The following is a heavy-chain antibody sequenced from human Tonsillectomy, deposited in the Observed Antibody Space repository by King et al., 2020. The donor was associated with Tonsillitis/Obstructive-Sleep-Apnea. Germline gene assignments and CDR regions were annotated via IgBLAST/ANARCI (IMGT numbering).Heavy chain of an antibody. V-gene: IGHV4-4*02. CDR1: GGSISSSNW. D-gene: IGHD3-10*01. Sequence: VQLQESGPGLVKPSETLSLTCAVSGGSISSSNWWNWVRQTPGKGLEWIGEISHSGTTNYSPSLKSRVTISVEKSKNQFSLRLTSVTAADTAVYYCARERGVSWGQGTLVTVSS. CDR2: ISHSGTT. CDR3: ARERGVS. J-gene: IGHJ5*02.